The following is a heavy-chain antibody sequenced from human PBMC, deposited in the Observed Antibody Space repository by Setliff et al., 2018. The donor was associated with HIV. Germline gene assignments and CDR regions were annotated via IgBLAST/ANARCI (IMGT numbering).Heavy chain of an antibody. J-gene: IGHJ6*03. CDR1: GGSISSGPYF. V-gene: IGHV4-61*09. Sequence: SETLSLTCTVSGGSISSGPYFWSWLRQPAGKGLEWIGHIYSSENTNYNPSLESRVTMSVDTSKNHVSLRLSSVTAADTGVYYCARHRDPPGTSWIYYYYYMDLWGEGTTVTVSS. D-gene: IGHD6-13*01. CDR3: ARHRDPPGTSWIYYYYYMDL. CDR2: IYSSENT.